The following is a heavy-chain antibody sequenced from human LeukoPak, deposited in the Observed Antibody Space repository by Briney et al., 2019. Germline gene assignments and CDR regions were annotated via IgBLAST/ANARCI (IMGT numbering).Heavy chain of an antibody. V-gene: IGHV1-69*13. Sequence: ASVKVSCKASGGTFSSYAISWVRQAPGQGLEWMGGIIPIFGTANYAQKFQGRVTITADESTSTAYMELSSLRSEDTAVYYCARDTAMDPSFDYWGQGTLVTVSS. D-gene: IGHD5-18*01. J-gene: IGHJ4*02. CDR1: GGTFSSYA. CDR2: IIPIFGTA. CDR3: ARDTAMDPSFDY.